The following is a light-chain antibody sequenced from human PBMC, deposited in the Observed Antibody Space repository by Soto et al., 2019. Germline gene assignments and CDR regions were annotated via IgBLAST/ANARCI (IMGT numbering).Light chain of an antibody. CDR1: QSISSY. CDR3: QQSYSTPLT. CDR2: AAS. Sequence: DIQLTQSRSSLSASVGDRVTLTCLASQSISSYLNWYEQKPGKAPKLLIYAASSLQSGVPSRFGGSGSGTDFTLTISSLQPEDFATYYCQQSYSTPLTFGGGTKVDIK. V-gene: IGKV1-39*01. J-gene: IGKJ4*01.